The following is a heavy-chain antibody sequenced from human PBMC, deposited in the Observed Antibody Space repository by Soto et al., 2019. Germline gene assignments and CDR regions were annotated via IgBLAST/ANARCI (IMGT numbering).Heavy chain of an antibody. J-gene: IGHJ4*02. D-gene: IGHD2-2*01. V-gene: IGHV3-11*01. CDR2: ISSGGNTI. Sequence: QVQLVESGGGLVRPGGSLRLSCAASGFTFNDHYMNWIRQAPGKGLEWVSHISSGGNTIYYADSVKGRFTISRDNAKNSLYLHVTSLRADDTAVYYCARGARYCSGPTCAKSPVDYWGQGTLVTVSS. CDR3: ARGARYCSGPTCAKSPVDY. CDR1: GFTFNDHY.